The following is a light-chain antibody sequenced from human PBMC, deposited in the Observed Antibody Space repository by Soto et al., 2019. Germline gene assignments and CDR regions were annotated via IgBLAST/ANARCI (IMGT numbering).Light chain of an antibody. CDR3: QQYNNWSIT. V-gene: IGKV3-15*01. Sequence: EIVLTQSPSAVCVFPLSIVTLXCRASQSIGSNLAWSHQKPGQAPRPRSYGLPTRATGIPARFSGSGSGTEFTLTISSLQSEDFAVYYCQQYNNWSITFGQGTRVEI. CDR1: QSIGSN. CDR2: GLP. J-gene: IGKJ5*01.